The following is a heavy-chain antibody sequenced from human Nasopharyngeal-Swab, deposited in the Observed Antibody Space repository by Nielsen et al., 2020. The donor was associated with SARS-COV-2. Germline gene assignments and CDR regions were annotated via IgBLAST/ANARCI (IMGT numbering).Heavy chain of an antibody. D-gene: IGHD6-19*01. J-gene: IGHJ4*02. V-gene: IGHV3-11*04. CDR3: ARVPSTAVVGN. CDR2: ISSSGSTI. Sequence: RQAPGKGLEWVSYISSSGSTIYYADSVKGRFTISRDNAKNSLYLQMNSLRAEDTAVYYCARVPSTAVVGNWGQGTLVTVSS.